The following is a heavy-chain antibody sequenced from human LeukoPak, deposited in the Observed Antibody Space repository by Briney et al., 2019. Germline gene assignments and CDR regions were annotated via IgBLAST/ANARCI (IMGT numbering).Heavy chain of an antibody. V-gene: IGHV4-59*01. J-gene: IGHJ4*02. D-gene: IGHD5-18*01. CDR1: GGSITSYY. CDR2: IYYSGST. Sequence: SETLSLTCTLSGGSITSYYWTWIRQPPGKGLEWIGSIYYSGSTNYNPSLKSRVTISVDTSKNQFSLKLSSVTAADTALYYCARENGYRYDYWGQGTLVTVSS. CDR3: ARENGYRYDY.